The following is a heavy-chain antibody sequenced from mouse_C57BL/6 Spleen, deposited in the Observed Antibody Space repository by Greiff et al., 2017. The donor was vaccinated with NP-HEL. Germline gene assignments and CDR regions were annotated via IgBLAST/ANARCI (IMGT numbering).Heavy chain of an antibody. Sequence: VQLQQSGPELVKPGASVKISCKASGYAFSSSWMNWVKQRPGKGLEWIGRIYPGDGDTNYNGKFKGKATLTADKSSSTAYMQLSSLTSEDSAVYFCATNWDGGFAYWGQGTLVTVSA. J-gene: IGHJ3*01. V-gene: IGHV1-82*01. CDR3: ATNWDGGFAY. D-gene: IGHD4-1*01. CDR1: GYAFSSSW. CDR2: IYPGDGDT.